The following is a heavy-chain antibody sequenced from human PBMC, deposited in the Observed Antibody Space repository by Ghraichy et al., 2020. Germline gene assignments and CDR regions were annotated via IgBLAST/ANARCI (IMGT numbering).Heavy chain of an antibody. CDR3: ARRKAEIGTANSKAGYSSSWEELWSDP. Sequence: ASVKVSCKASGYTFTSYDINWVRQATGQGLEWMGWMNPNSGNTGYAQKFQGRVSMTRNTSISTAYMELSSLRSEDTAVYYCARRKAEIGTANSKAGYSSSWEELWSDPWGQGTLVTVSS. V-gene: IGHV1-8*01. CDR2: MNPNSGNT. D-gene: IGHD6-13*01. J-gene: IGHJ5*02. CDR1: GYTFTSYD.